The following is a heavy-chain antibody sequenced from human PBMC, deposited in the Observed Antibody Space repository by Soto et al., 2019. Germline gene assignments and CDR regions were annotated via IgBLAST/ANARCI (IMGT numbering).Heavy chain of an antibody. CDR3: ATWAIAVGGEVF. V-gene: IGHV3-48*02. Sequence: PRLSCTASGFSVSDYSVNWVRQAPGKGLEWISYISSTGDLILYADSVKGRFTIARDIAKNSLYLQMDTLRDEDSAVYYCATWAIAVGGEVFWGPGTLVTVS. J-gene: IGHJ4*02. CDR2: ISSTGDLI. CDR1: GFSVSDYS. D-gene: IGHD2-21*01.